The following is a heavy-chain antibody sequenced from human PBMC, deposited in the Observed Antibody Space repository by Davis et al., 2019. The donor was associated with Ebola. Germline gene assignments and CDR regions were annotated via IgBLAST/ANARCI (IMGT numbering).Heavy chain of an antibody. CDR1: GFTFSSYW. V-gene: IGHV3-7*03. CDR2: IKQDGSEK. CDR3: ARDAASSSLHPPGAGRQYYYGMDV. J-gene: IGHJ6*02. Sequence: GESLKISCAASGFTFSSYWMSWVRQALGKGLEWVANIKQDGSEKYYVDSVKGRFTISRDNAKNSLYLQMNSLRAEDTAVYYCARDAASSSLHPPGAGRQYYYGMDVWGQGTTVTVSS. D-gene: IGHD6-25*01.